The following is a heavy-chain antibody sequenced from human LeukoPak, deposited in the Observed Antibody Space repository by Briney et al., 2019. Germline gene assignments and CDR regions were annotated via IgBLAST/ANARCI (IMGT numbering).Heavy chain of an antibody. CDR1: GGSISSYF. V-gene: IGHV4-4*07. D-gene: IGHD6-6*01. CDR3: ARGAGIAARLRYYYYYMDV. Sequence: SETLSLTCTVSGGSISSYFWSWIRQPAGKGLEWIGRIYTSWSTNYNPSLKSRVTMSVDTSKNQFSLKLSSVTAEDTAVYYCARGAGIAARLRYYYYYMDVWGKGNTVTVSS. CDR2: IYTSWST. J-gene: IGHJ6*03.